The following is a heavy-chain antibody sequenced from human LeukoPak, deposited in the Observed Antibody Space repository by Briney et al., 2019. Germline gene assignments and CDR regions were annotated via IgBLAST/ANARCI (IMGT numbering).Heavy chain of an antibody. Sequence: GGSLRLSCAASGITFSSYAMHRVRQAPGKGLEWVAVISYDGSNQFYADSVTGRFTISRDNSKNTYLQMNSLRPEDTAVYYCAKDSRYYGSGIKGYFDYWGQGTLVTVSS. V-gene: IGHV3-30*14. J-gene: IGHJ4*02. CDR3: AKDSRYYGSGIKGYFDY. CDR2: ISYDGSNQ. CDR1: GITFSSYA. D-gene: IGHD3-10*01.